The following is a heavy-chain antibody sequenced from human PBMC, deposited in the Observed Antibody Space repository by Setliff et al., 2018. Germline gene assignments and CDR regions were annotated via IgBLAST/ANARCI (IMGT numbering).Heavy chain of an antibody. D-gene: IGHD2-2*01. CDR3: TRHEDRNKCTSSSCYRENDAFDV. Sequence: PGASLKLSCKASGYTFTNYWIGWVRQMPGKGLEWMGVIYPGDSDTRYSPSFQGQVTISADKSINTAYLQWSSLKASDTAIYYCTRHEDRNKCTSSSCYRENDAFDVWGQGAMVTVSS. CDR1: GYTFTNYW. V-gene: IGHV5-51*01. CDR2: IYPGDSDT. J-gene: IGHJ3*01.